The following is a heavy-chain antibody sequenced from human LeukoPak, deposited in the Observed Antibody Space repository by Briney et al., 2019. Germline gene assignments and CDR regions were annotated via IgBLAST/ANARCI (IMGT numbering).Heavy chain of an antibody. CDR3: AKAGHYSDNSGYYYEDS. D-gene: IGHD3-22*01. J-gene: IGHJ4*02. CDR2: ISGSGVA. V-gene: IGHV3-23*01. Sequence: GGSLRLSCAASGFTFSDYAMCWVRQAPGKGLEWVSLISGSGVAYDADSVKGRFTVSRDNSKNTLYLQMNSLRAEDTAVYYCAKAGHYSDNSGYYYEDSWGQGTLVTVSS. CDR1: GFTFSDYA.